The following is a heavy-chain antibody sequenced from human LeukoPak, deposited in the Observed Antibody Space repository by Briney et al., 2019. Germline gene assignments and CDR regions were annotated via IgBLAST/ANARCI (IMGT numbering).Heavy chain of an antibody. V-gene: IGHV1-3*01. CDR2: INAGNGNT. Sequence: ASVKVSCKASGYTFTSYGISWVRQAPGQGLEWMGWINAGNGNTKYSQKFQGRVTITRDTSASTAYMELSSLRSEDTAVYYCARSLLWFGNGMDVWGQGTTVTVSS. CDR1: GYTFTSYG. CDR3: ARSLLWFGNGMDV. D-gene: IGHD3-10*01. J-gene: IGHJ6*02.